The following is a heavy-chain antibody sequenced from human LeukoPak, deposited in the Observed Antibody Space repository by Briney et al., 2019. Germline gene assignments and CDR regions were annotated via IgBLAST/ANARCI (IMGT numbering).Heavy chain of an antibody. Sequence: SETLSLTCTVSGGSISISSYYWGWIRQPPGKGLEWIGSIYYSGSTYYNPSLKSRVTISVDTSKNQFSLKLSSVAAADTAVYYCARRRDDSSGYYDYYFDYWGQGTLVTVSS. CDR2: IYYSGST. V-gene: IGHV4-39*01. D-gene: IGHD3-22*01. J-gene: IGHJ4*02. CDR3: ARRRDDSSGYYDYYFDY. CDR1: GGSISISSYY.